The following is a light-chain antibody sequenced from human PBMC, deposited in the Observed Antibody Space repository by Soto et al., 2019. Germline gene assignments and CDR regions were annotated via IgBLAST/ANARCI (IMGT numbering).Light chain of an antibody. CDR1: QSLSSGY. CDR2: DAS. CDR3: QQRSNWPSVT. V-gene: IGKV3D-20*02. J-gene: IGKJ5*01. Sequence: EIVLTQSPGTLSLSPGERVTLSCRASQSLSSGYLAWYQQKFGQAPRLLIYDASNRATGIPARFSGSGSGTDFTLTISSLEPEDFAVYYCQQRSNWPSVTFGQGTRLEIK.